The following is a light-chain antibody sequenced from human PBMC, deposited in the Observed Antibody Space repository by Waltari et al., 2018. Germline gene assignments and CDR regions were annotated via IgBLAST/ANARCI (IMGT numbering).Light chain of an antibody. CDR3: QQYGSSPWT. Sequence: AIRIVRIRYIACYEQNHGQAARLCIDGASSRATGIADRFSVSVSGTDFTLTISRLEPEDFAVYDCQQYGSSPWTFGQGTKVEIK. CDR2: GAS. CDR1: RIVRIRY. V-gene: IGKV3-20*01. J-gene: IGKJ1*01.